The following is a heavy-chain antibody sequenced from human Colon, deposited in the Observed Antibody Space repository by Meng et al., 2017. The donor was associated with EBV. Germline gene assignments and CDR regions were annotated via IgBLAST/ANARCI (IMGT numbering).Heavy chain of an antibody. J-gene: IGHJ4*02. Sequence: QVRLQQLGAGLLKPSGTLSLTCTVNGGSFSGYVWSWVRQPPGKGMEWIGEVSHPGSANYNPSLKSRVTISVDASEKQFSLRLTSVTAADSAVYYCARVPTTGYKDHWGQGTLVTVSS. CDR1: GGSFSGYV. V-gene: IGHV4-34*01. CDR3: ARVPTTGYKDH. CDR2: VSHPGSA. D-gene: IGHD3-9*01.